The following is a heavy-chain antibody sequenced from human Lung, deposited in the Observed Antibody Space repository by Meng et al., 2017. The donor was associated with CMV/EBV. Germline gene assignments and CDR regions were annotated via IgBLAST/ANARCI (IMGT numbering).Heavy chain of an antibody. V-gene: IGHV1-46*01. Sequence: ASXXVSXKADGYIFTSYFIHWVRQAPGQGLEWMGKINPSGGRTTYAQKFQGRLTMTRNSSTSTIYMEVSSLRSEDTAVYYCARGRGPSGSWYIAYWGQGTLVPFTS. D-gene: IGHD6-13*01. CDR3: ARGRGPSGSWYIAY. CDR1: GYIFTSYF. CDR2: INPSGGRT. J-gene: IGHJ4*02.